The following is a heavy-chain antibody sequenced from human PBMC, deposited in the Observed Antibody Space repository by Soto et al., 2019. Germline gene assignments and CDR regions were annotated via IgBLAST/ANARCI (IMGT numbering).Heavy chain of an antibody. CDR1: GFSVSSNY. J-gene: IGHJ4*02. D-gene: IGHD3-22*01. CDR3: ARDRPSFDSIGSFAVH. CDR2: MYSGGSR. V-gene: IGHV3-53*01. Sequence: GGSLRLSCAASGFSVSSNYMSWARQTPGKGLEWVSVMYSGGSRYYADSVKGRFTISRDSPKNTLYLQMNTLGVEDTAVYYCARDRPSFDSIGSFAVHWGQGILVTVSS.